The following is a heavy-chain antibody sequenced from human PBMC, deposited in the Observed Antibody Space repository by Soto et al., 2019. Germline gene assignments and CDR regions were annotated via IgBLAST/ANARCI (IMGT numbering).Heavy chain of an antibody. CDR1: GFTFTSSA. V-gene: IGHV1-58*01. CDR2: IVVGSDNT. D-gene: IGHD3-10*01. Sequence: SVKVSCKASGFTFTSSAVLWVREARGQSKEWIGWIVVGSDNTNYAQKIQERVTITRDMSTSTANMKLSSLRTEDTAMNNSAINSKPLFAAYWGQGTLVTVP. J-gene: IGHJ4*02. CDR3: AINSKPLFAAY.